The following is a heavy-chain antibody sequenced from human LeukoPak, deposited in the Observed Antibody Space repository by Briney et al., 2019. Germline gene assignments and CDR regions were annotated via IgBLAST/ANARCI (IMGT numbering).Heavy chain of an antibody. D-gene: IGHD3-9*01. CDR2: ISAGGDTT. Sequence: GGSLRLSCVASGFTFSNYAMSWVRQAPGKGLEWVSAISAGGDTTFYADSVKGRFTFSRDNSKNTLDLQMNSLRAEDTAVYYCVKQVVIKAGHPSLFDYWGQGTLVTVSS. J-gene: IGHJ4*02. CDR1: GFTFSNYA. V-gene: IGHV3-23*01. CDR3: VKQVVIKAGHPSLFDY.